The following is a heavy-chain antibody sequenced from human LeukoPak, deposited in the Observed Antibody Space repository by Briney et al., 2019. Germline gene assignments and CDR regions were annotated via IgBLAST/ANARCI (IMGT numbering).Heavy chain of an antibody. CDR2: ISAYNGNT. J-gene: IGHJ6*03. CDR3: ARHRGYYYDSSGYPAYYYYMDV. D-gene: IGHD3-22*01. V-gene: IGHV1-18*01. Sequence: ASVKVSCKASGYTFTSYGISWVRQAPGQGLEWMGWISAYNGNTNYAQKLQGRVTMTTDTSTSTAYMELRSLRSDDTAVYYCARHRGYYYDSSGYPAYYYYMDVWGKGTTVTVSS. CDR1: GYTFTSYG.